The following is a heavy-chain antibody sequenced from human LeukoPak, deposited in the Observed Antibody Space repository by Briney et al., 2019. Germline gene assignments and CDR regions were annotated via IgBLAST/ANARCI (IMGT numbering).Heavy chain of an antibody. D-gene: IGHD1-26*01. CDR3: VRVRGSYPNNNFDY. Sequence: PGRSLRLSCAASEFTFSSYGMHWVRQAPGKGLQWVAFITSDGQSKYYAEPVKGRFTTSRDNSKNTLYLQMNSLRVEDTAVHYCVRVRGSYPNNNFDYWGQGTLVTVSS. CDR1: EFTFSSYG. CDR2: ITSDGQSK. V-gene: IGHV3-30*03. J-gene: IGHJ4*02.